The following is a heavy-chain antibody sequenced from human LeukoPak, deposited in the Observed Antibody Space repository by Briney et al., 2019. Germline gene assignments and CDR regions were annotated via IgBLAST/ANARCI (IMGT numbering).Heavy chain of an antibody. CDR2: IIPIFGTA. J-gene: IGHJ4*02. Sequence: GASVKVSCKASGGTFSSYAISWVRQAPGQGLEWMGGIIPIFGTANYAQKFQGRVTITADESTNTAYMELSSLRSEDTAVYYCARDQSGYFDYWGQGTLVTVSS. D-gene: IGHD1-26*01. CDR3: ARDQSGYFDY. V-gene: IGHV1-69*13. CDR1: GGTFSSYA.